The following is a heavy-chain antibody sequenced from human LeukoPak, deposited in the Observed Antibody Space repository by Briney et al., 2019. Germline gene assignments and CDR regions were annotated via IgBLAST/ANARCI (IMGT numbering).Heavy chain of an antibody. Sequence: ASVKVSCKASGYTFTSYYMHWVRQAPGQGLEWMGIINPSGGSTSYAQKFQGRVTITADKSTSTAYMELSSLRSEDTAVYYCARADFWIFDYWGQGTLVTVSS. CDR2: INPSGGST. CDR1: GYTFTSYY. D-gene: IGHD3-3*01. CDR3: ARADFWIFDY. J-gene: IGHJ4*02. V-gene: IGHV1-46*01.